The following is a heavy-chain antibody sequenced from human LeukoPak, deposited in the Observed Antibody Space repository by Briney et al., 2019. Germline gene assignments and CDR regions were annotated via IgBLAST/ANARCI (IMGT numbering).Heavy chain of an antibody. D-gene: IGHD2-2*01. V-gene: IGHV1-24*01. CDR3: ATSSMDAFDI. J-gene: IGHJ3*02. CDR1: GYTLTELS. CDR2: FDPEDGET. Sequence: ASVKASCKVSGYTLTELSMHWVRQAPGKGLEWMGGFDPEDGETIYAQRFQGRVTMTEDTSTDTAYMELSSLRSEDTAVYYCATSSMDAFDIWGQGTMVTVSS.